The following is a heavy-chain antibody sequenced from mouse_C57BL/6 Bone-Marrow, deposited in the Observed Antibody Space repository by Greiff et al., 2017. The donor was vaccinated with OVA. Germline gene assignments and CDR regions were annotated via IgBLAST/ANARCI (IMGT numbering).Heavy chain of an antibody. J-gene: IGHJ3*01. Sequence: VQLQQSGAELVRPGASVTLSCTASGFNIKDDYMHWVKQRPEQGLEWIGWIDPENGDPEYASRFQGKATITADTSSNTAYLQLSSLTSEDTAVYYCTATIYYDYDGFAYWGQGTLVTVSA. D-gene: IGHD2-4*01. CDR1: GFNIKDDY. CDR3: TATIYYDYDGFAY. CDR2: IDPENGDP. V-gene: IGHV14-4*01.